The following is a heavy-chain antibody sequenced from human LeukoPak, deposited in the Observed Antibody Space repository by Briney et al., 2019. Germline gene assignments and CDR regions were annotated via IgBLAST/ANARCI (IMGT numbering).Heavy chain of an antibody. CDR3: ARGTGYANWFDP. CDR1: GGSFSGYY. J-gene: IGHJ5*02. D-gene: IGHD5-18*01. Sequence: SETLSPTCAVYGGSFSGYYWSWIRQPPGKGLEWIGEINHSGSTNYNPSLKSRVTVSVDTSKNQFSLKLSSVTAADTAVYYCARGTGYANWFDPWGQGTLVTVSS. V-gene: IGHV4-34*01. CDR2: INHSGST.